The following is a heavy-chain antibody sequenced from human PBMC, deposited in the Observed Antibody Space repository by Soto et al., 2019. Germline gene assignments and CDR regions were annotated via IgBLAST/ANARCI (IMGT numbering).Heavy chain of an antibody. CDR1: GGTLSSYA. Sequence: SVKVSCKASGGTLSSYAISWVRQAPGQGLEWMGGIIPIFGTANYAQKFQGRVTITADESTSTAYMELSSLRSEDTAVYYCASSITIFGVVIIPYGYWGQGPLVTVSS. J-gene: IGHJ4*02. D-gene: IGHD3-3*01. CDR3: ASSITIFGVVIIPYGY. CDR2: IIPIFGTA. V-gene: IGHV1-69*13.